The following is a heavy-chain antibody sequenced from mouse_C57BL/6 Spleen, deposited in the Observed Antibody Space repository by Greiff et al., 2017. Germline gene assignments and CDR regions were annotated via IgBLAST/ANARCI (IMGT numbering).Heavy chain of an antibody. CDR3: ARKTAQATGAMDY. J-gene: IGHJ4*01. CDR1: GYTFTSYW. V-gene: IGHV1-69*01. D-gene: IGHD3-2*02. CDR2: IDPSDSYT. Sequence: QVQLQQPGAELVMPGASVKLSCKASGYTFTSYWMHWVKQRPGQGLEWIGEIDPSDSYTNYNQKFKGKSTLTVDKSSSTAYMQLSSLTSEDSAVYYCARKTAQATGAMDYWSQGTSVTVSS.